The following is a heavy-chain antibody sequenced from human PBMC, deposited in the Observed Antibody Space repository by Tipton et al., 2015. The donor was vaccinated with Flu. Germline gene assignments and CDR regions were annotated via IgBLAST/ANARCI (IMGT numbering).Heavy chain of an antibody. J-gene: IGHJ6*02. CDR3: ARGVIRGDHSYGFAV. D-gene: IGHD2-21*01. CDR2: ISYTGRP. CDR1: DGAITGYY. V-gene: IGHV4-59*01. Sequence: TLSLTCTVSDGAITGYYWSWIRRPPGKGLEYVGFISYTGRPNYNPSLKSRLAISLDASNHQFSLRLRSVSAADSAVYYCARGVIRGDHSYGFAVWGQRP.